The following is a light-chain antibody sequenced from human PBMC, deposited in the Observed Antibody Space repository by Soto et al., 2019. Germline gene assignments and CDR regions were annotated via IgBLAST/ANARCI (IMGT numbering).Light chain of an antibody. J-gene: IGKJ4*01. CDR2: GAS. V-gene: IGKV3-15*01. CDR1: QSVSSN. CDR3: QQYNNWHHLT. Sequence: EIVMTQSPATLSVSPGERATLSCRASQSVSSNLAWYQQKPGQAPRLLIYGASTRATGIPARFSGSGSGTEFTLTIRSMQSEDFAVYYCQQYNNWHHLTLGGGSKVDIK.